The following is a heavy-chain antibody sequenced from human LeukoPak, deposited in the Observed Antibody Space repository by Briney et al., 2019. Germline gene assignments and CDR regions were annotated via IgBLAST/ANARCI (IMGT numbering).Heavy chain of an antibody. CDR2: IKQDGSEK. CDR1: GFTFSSYA. D-gene: IGHD3-3*01. CDR3: ARDQGNTIFGVVIITYYYYGMDV. J-gene: IGHJ6*02. Sequence: GGSLRLSCAAPGFTFSSYAMSWVRQAPGKGLEWVANIKQDGSEKYYVDSVKGRFTISRDNAKNSLYLQMNSLRAEDTAVYYCARDQGNTIFGVVIITYYYYGMDVWGQGTTVTVSS. V-gene: IGHV3-7*01.